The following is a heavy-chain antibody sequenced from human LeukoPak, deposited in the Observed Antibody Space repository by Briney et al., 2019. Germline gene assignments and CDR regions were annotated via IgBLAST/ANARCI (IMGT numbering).Heavy chain of an antibody. CDR1: GFTFDDYA. CDR3: AKDTHITMVRGVIADV. CDR2: ISWNSGSI. Sequence: EAGWSLRLSCAASGFTFDDYAMHWVRQAPGKGLEWVSGISWNSGSIGYADSVKGRFTISRDNAKNSLYLQMNSLRAEDTALYYCAKDTHITMVRGVIADVWGQGTTVTVSS. J-gene: IGHJ6*02. D-gene: IGHD3-10*01. V-gene: IGHV3-9*01.